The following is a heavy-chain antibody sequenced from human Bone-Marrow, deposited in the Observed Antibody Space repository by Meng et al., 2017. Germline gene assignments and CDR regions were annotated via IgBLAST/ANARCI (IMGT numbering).Heavy chain of an antibody. D-gene: IGHD3-9*01. V-gene: IGHV3-7*01. Sequence: GGSLRLSCAASGFTFSSYWMSWVRQAPGKGLEWVANIKQDGSEKYYVDSVKGRFTISRDNAKNSLYLQMNSLRAEDTAVYYCARDSYDILTGYYSWFDPWGQGTLVTVSS. CDR2: IKQDGSEK. CDR1: GFTFSSYW. CDR3: ARDSYDILTGYYSWFDP. J-gene: IGHJ5*02.